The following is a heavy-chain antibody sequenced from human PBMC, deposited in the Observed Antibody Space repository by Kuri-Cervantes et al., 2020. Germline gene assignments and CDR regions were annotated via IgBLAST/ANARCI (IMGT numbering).Heavy chain of an antibody. J-gene: IGHJ4*02. Sequence: GGSLRLSCAASGFTFSTHGIHWVRQTPGKGLEWVALTSYDGSNKYYADSVKGRSTISRDNSKNTLYLQMNSLRAEDTAVYYCAKELYSYGLAYWGQGTLVTVSS. CDR3: AKELYSYGLAY. CDR2: TSYDGSNK. V-gene: IGHV3-30*18. CDR1: GFTFSTHG. D-gene: IGHD5-18*01.